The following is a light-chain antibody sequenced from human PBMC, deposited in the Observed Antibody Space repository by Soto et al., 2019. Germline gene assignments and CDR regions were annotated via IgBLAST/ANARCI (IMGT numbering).Light chain of an antibody. Sequence: ETVMTQSAATLSVSPGERATLSCRASVSVSNNLVWYQQKPGQAPRLLIYGASTRVTGIPARFSGSGSGTEFTLTISNLQSEDFAVYYCQQYKNWPRTFGQGTKVEIK. CDR1: VSVSNN. V-gene: IGKV3-15*01. CDR2: GAS. CDR3: QQYKNWPRT. J-gene: IGKJ1*01.